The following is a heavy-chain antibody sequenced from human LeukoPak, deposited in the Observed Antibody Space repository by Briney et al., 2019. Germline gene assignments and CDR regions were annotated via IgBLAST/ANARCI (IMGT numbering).Heavy chain of an antibody. J-gene: IGHJ4*02. CDR2: INWNGGST. V-gene: IGHV3-20*04. Sequence: PGGSLRLSCAASGLTFDDYGVSWVRRVPGKGLEWVSGINWNGGSTGYADSVKGRFTISRDNAKNSLYLQMNSLRAEDTALYYCARIKSSGNYSPFDYWGQGALLTVSS. CDR1: GLTFDDYG. CDR3: ARIKSSGNYSPFDY. D-gene: IGHD1-26*01.